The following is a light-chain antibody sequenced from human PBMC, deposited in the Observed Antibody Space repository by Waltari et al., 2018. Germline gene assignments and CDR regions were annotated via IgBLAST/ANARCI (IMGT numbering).Light chain of an antibody. CDR3: SSYAGNNFYV. V-gene: IGLV2-8*01. J-gene: IGLJ1*01. CDR1: SSDVGYYNY. Sequence: QSALTQPPSASGSPGQSVTISCPGTSSDVGYYNYVSWYQQHPGKAPKLRIFDVSKRVSGGPDRVSGSKSGNTASLTVSGLQAEDEAEYYCSSYAGNNFYVFGTGTTVTVL. CDR2: DVS.